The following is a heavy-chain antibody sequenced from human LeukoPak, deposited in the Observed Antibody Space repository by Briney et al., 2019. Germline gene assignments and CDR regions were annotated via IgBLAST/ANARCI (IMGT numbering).Heavy chain of an antibody. V-gene: IGHV3-23*01. Sequence: GGSLRLSCAASGFTFSSYGMSGGRQAPGKGLEWVSAIRGSGCSTYYADSVKGRFTISRDNSKNTLYLQMNSLRAEDTAVYYCARASASIVVVPATHYWGQGTLVTVSS. CDR1: GFTFSSYG. CDR3: ARASASIVVVPATHY. J-gene: IGHJ4*02. D-gene: IGHD2-2*01. CDR2: IRGSGCST.